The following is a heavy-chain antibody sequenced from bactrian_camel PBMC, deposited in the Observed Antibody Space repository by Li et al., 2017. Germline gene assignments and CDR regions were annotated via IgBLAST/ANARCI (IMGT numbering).Heavy chain of an antibody. V-gene: IGHV3S53*01. Sequence: QLVESGGGSVQAGESLRLSCVASGDTNGMNCMGWFRQAPGKAREGIAVIDSDGDTAYADSVKGRFTVSRDNADNTVNLMMNSLKPEDTAMYYCAADFVNLQLARHYNYWGRGTQVTVS. D-gene: IGHD7*01. J-gene: IGHJ4*01. CDR2: IDSDGDT. CDR3: AADFVNLQLARHYNY. CDR1: GDTNGMNC.